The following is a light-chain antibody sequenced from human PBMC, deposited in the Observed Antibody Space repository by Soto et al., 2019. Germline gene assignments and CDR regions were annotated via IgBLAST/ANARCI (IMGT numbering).Light chain of an antibody. J-gene: IGKJ4*01. Sequence: DIVMTQTPLSLPVTPGEPASISCRSSQSLLNRDDGDTYLDWYVQRPGQSPQLLIYTLSYMAYGGPERFSGSGSGTDFTLKISRVEAEDGGVYYCMQRIEFPLTFGGGTKVEIK. CDR3: MQRIEFPLT. CDR2: TLS. CDR1: QSLLNRDDGDTY. V-gene: IGKV2-40*01.